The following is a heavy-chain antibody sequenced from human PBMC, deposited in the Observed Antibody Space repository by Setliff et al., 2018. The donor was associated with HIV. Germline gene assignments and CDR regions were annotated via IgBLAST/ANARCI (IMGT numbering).Heavy chain of an antibody. CDR2: IYHSGST. CDR1: GGSFSDYY. Sequence: SETLSLTCALYGGSFSDYYWSWIRQPPGKGLEWIGNIYHSGSTNYNPSLKSRVTMSVDKSKNQFSLRLSSVTAADTAVYYCARARRAGSGPKYFQHWGQGTLVTVSS. CDR3: ARARRAGSGPKYFQH. D-gene: IGHD2-15*01. J-gene: IGHJ1*01. V-gene: IGHV4-34*01.